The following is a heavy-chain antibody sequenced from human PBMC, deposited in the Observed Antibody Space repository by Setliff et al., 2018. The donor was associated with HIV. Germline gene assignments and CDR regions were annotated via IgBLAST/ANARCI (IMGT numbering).Heavy chain of an antibody. V-gene: IGHV4-39*01. CDR3: ARQTWEYYDTLTGYYRSPKNFDS. Sequence: SETLSLTCNVPGGSINRSNYYWGWIRQPPGKGLEWIGTISYTGSTYYDPSLKSRVTISLDTSKNQFFLKLSSVTAPDTAIYYCARQTWEYYDTLTGYYRSPKNFDSWGQGTLVTVSS. D-gene: IGHD3-9*01. CDR1: GGSINRSNYY. J-gene: IGHJ4*02. CDR2: ISYTGST.